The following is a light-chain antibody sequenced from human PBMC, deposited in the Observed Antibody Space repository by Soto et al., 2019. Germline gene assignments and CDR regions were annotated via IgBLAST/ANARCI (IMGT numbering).Light chain of an antibody. V-gene: IGKV3-20*01. J-gene: IGKJ1*01. Sequence: LSPVETTTLSCRASPIGSNNYLAWYQQKPGQAPRLLIYGASNRATGIPDRFSGSGSGTDFTLTISRLEPEDFAVYYCQQYGSLGTFGQGTKVDIK. CDR3: QQYGSLGT. CDR1: PIGSNNY. CDR2: GAS.